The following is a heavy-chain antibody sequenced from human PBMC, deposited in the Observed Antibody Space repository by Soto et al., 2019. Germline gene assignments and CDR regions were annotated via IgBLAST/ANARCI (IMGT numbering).Heavy chain of an antibody. CDR2: INHSGST. CDR1: GGSFSGYY. V-gene: IGHV4-34*01. Sequence: ASETLSLTCAVYGGSFSGYYWSWIRQPPGKGLEWIGEINHSGSTNYNPSLKSRVTISVDTSKNQFSLKLSSVTAADTAVYYCARVRAPRGYCTNGVCYAYYYYGMDVWGQGTTVTVSS. D-gene: IGHD2-8*01. J-gene: IGHJ6*02. CDR3: ARVRAPRGYCTNGVCYAYYYYGMDV.